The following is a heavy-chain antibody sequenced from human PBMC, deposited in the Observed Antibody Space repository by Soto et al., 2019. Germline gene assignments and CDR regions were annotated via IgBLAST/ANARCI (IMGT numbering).Heavy chain of an antibody. Sequence: QVQLVQSGAEVKKPGSSVKVSCKASGGTFSSYAISWVRQAPGQGLEWMGGIIPIFGTANYAQKFQGRVTITADEYTSTAYMELSSLRSEDTAVYSCARDAQEVAATFWFDPWGQGTLVTVSS. D-gene: IGHD2-15*01. CDR3: ARDAQEVAATFWFDP. CDR2: IIPIFGTA. V-gene: IGHV1-69*12. J-gene: IGHJ5*02. CDR1: GGTFSSYA.